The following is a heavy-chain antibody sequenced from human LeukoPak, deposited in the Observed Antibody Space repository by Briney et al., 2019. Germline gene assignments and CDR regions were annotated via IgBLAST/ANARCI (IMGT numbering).Heavy chain of an antibody. CDR2: IYYSGSA. D-gene: IGHD3-10*01. J-gene: IGHJ5*02. CDR1: GGSISSYY. V-gene: IGHV4-59*08. Sequence: SETLSLTCTVSGGSISSYYWSWIRQPPGKGLEWIGYIYYSGSANYNPSLKSRVTISVDTSKNQFSLKLSSVTAADTAVYYCARXIXMVXGVTRNWFDPWGQGTLVTVSS. CDR3: ARXIXMVXGVTRNWFDP.